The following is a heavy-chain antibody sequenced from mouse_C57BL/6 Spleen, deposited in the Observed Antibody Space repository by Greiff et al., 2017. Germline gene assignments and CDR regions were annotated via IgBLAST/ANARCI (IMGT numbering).Heavy chain of an antibody. V-gene: IGHV14-1*01. CDR3: TTNDCNPYYFDY. CDR2: IDPEDGDT. D-gene: IGHD2-1*01. J-gene: IGHJ2*01. CDR1: GFNIKDYY. Sequence: EVQLQQSGAELVRPGASVKLSCTASGFNIKDYYMHWVKQRPEQGLEWIGRIDPEDGDTEYAPKFQGKATMTADTSSNTAYLQLSSLTSEDTAVYYCTTNDCNPYYFDYWGQGTTLTVSS.